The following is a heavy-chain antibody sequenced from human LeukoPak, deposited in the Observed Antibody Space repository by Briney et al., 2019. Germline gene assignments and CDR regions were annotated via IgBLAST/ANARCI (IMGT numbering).Heavy chain of an antibody. CDR3: TTLDYYGSGSSDY. V-gene: IGHV3-15*01. CDR2: IKRKTDGGTT. J-gene: IGHJ4*02. D-gene: IGHD3-10*01. CDR1: GFTFRYAW. Sequence: PGGSLRLSCAASGFTFRYAWMSWVRQAPGKGLEWVGRIKRKTDGGTTDSAAPVKGRFTISRDDSKNTLYLQMNSLKTEDTAVYYCTTLDYYGSGSSDYWGQGTLVTVSS.